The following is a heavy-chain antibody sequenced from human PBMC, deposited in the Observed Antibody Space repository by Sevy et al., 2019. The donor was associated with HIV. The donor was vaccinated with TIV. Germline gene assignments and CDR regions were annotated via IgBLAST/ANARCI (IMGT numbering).Heavy chain of an antibody. CDR3: ARDCTIFGVVTANDY. CDR1: GFTFRNYS. V-gene: IGHV3-21*04. CDR2: ISDDSRYI. J-gene: IGHJ4*02. D-gene: IGHD3-3*01. Sequence: GGSLRLSCAASGFTFRNYSMSWVRQAPGKGLEWLSSISDDSRYIYYSDSVKGRFTISRANAKNYLYLQMNNLRDEDTAIYSGARDCTIFGVVTANDYWGQGNLVTVSS.